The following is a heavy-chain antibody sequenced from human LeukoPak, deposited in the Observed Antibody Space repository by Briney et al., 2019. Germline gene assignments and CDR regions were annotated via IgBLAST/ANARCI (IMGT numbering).Heavy chain of an antibody. CDR3: AKASLSPRYSSSWTTFDY. CDR2: ISGSGGST. V-gene: IGHV3-23*01. CDR1: GFIFSSYA. Sequence: PGWSLTLSCAAFGFIFSSYAMSWVRQAPGKGLDLVSAISGSGGSTYYADSVKGRFTISRDNSKNTLYLQMNSLRAEDTAVYYCAKASLSPRYSSSWTTFDYWGQGTLVTVSS. D-gene: IGHD6-13*01. J-gene: IGHJ4*02.